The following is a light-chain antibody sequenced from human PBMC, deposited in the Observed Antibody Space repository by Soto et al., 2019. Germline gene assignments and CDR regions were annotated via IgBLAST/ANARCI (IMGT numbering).Light chain of an antibody. Sequence: DIVMTQSPDSLTVSLGERATINCKSSQTVFFSSNNKNYVAWYQQRPGQPPKLLIYWASTRDSGVPARFSGSVSGTDFTLTISSLQAEDVAVYYCQQYYSTPLTFGGGTKVDIK. V-gene: IGKV4-1*01. CDR1: QTVFFSSNNKNY. CDR3: QQYYSTPLT. J-gene: IGKJ4*01. CDR2: WAS.